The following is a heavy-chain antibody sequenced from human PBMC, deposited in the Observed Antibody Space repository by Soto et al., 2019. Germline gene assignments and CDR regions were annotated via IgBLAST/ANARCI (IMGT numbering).Heavy chain of an antibody. D-gene: IGHD1-1*01. Sequence: QVQLVQSGAEVKKPGASVKVSCKASGYTFTSYGIRWVRQAPGPGLEWMGWISAYNGNTNYAQKLQGRVTMTTDTSASTAYRELRSLRSDGTGVYYGAREGWDWNDGRYNGFDPWGQGTLVTVSS. CDR1: GYTFTSYG. J-gene: IGHJ5*02. CDR3: AREGWDWNDGRYNGFDP. CDR2: ISAYNGNT. V-gene: IGHV1-18*01.